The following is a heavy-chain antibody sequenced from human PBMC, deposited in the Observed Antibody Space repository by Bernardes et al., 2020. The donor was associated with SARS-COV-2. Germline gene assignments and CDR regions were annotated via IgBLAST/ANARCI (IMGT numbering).Heavy chain of an antibody. CDR1: GFMFSDYS. D-gene: IGHD2-8*01. V-gene: IGHV3-23*01. Sequence: GGSLRLSCAASGFMFSDYSMTWVRQAPGKGLEWVSAISGSGASAYYADSVKGRFTISRDNSKNTVYLQMSSLRAEDTAVYYCARDLGSDTVLMPAALPGDCWGQGTRVTVSS. CDR2: ISGSGASA. J-gene: IGHJ4*02. CDR3: ARDLGSDTVLMPAALPGDC.